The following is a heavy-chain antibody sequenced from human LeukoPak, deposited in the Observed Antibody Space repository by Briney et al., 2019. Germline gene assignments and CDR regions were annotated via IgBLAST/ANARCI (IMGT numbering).Heavy chain of an antibody. D-gene: IGHD2-2*01. V-gene: IGHV3-64*01. CDR3: ARTYCSSTSCLVDF. J-gene: IGHJ4*02. CDR1: GFTFSSYA. CDR2: ISTNGGST. Sequence: GGSLRLSCAASGFTFSSYAMHWVRQAPGKGLEYVSAISTNGGSTYYANSVKGRFTISRDNSKNTLYLQMGSLRAEDMAVYYCARTYCSSTSCLVDFWGQGTLVTVSS.